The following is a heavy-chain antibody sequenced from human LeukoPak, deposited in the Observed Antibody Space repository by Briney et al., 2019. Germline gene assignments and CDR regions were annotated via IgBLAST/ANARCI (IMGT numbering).Heavy chain of an antibody. CDR2: ISGSGGST. J-gene: IGHJ6*02. CDR3: AKDLVVPAAYYYYGMDV. V-gene: IGHV3-23*01. D-gene: IGHD2-2*01. Sequence: GGSLRLSCAASGFTFSSCAMSWVRQAPGKGREWVSAISGSGGSTYYADSVKGRFTISRDNSKNTLYLQMNSLRAEDTAVYYCAKDLVVPAAYYYYGMDVWGQGTTVTVSS. CDR1: GFTFSSCA.